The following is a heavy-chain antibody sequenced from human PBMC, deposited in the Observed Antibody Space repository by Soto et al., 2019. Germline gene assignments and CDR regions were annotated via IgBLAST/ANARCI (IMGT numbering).Heavy chain of an antibody. CDR2: IIPVSGTA. Sequence: QVHLEQSGAEVTKPGSSVKVSCKFSGGTFSSYVIIWVRQAPGQGLEWMGGIIPVSGTANYAQKFHGRVTISADAATTTAYMELSSVRFEDTAVYYCATVDRSVALVGWFDPWGQGTLSTVSS. J-gene: IGHJ5*02. V-gene: IGHV1-69*01. CDR3: ATVDRSVALVGWFDP. CDR1: GGTFSSYV. D-gene: IGHD2-8*02.